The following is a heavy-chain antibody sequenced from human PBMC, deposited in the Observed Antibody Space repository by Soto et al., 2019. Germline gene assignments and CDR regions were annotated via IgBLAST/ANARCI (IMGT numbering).Heavy chain of an antibody. Sequence: GGSLRLSCAGSGFTFSSYSMNWVRQAPGKGLEWVSSISSNSNYIYNADSVKGRFTISRDNTKDSLYLQMNSLRAEDTAIYYCARGSAFIGLDYWGQGTPVTVSS. D-gene: IGHD1-26*01. J-gene: IGHJ4*02. CDR1: GFTFSSYS. V-gene: IGHV3-21*01. CDR2: ISSNSNYI. CDR3: ARGSAFIGLDY.